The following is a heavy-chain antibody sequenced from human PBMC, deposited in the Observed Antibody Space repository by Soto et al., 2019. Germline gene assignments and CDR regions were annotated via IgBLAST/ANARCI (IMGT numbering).Heavy chain of an antibody. Sequence: QVQLQQWGAGLLKPSETLSLTCAVYVSSFSGYYWSWIRQSPGTGLEWIGEINHSGSTNYNPSLKSRVNILIAAPKNQFSLKMSSVTAADTAVYYCARSTYMDVCGKGTTVIVSS. V-gene: IGHV4-34*01. CDR3: ARSTYMDV. J-gene: IGHJ6*03. CDR1: VSSFSGYY. CDR2: INHSGST.